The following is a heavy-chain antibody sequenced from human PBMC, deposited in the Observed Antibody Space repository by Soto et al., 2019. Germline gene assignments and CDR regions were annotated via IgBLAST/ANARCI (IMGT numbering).Heavy chain of an antibody. V-gene: IGHV1-69*13. CDR3: ASPYCSSTSCYSGSQFDY. Sequence: SVKVSCKASGGTFSSYAISWVRQAPGQGLEWMGGIIPIFGTANYAQKFQGRVTITADESTSTAYMELSSLRSEDTAVYYCASPYCSSTSCYSGSQFDYWGQGTLVTVSS. J-gene: IGHJ4*02. CDR1: GGTFSSYA. CDR2: IIPIFGTA. D-gene: IGHD2-2*02.